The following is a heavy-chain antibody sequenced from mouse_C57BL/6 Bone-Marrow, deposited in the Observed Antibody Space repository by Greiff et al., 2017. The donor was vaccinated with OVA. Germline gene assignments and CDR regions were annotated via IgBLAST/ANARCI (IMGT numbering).Heavy chain of an antibody. J-gene: IGHJ2*01. Sequence: VQLKESGGGLVKPGGSLKLSCAASGFTFSDYGMNWVRQAPEKGLEWVAYISSGSSTIYYADTVKGRFTISRDNAKNTLFLQMTSLRSEDTAMYYCARGYFDYWGQGTTLTVSS. V-gene: IGHV5-17*01. CDR2: ISSGSSTI. CDR3: ARGYFDY. CDR1: GFTFSDYG.